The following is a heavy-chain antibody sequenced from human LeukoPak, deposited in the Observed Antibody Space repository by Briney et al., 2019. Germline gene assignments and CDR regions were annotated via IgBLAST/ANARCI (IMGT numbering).Heavy chain of an antibody. D-gene: IGHD3-22*01. CDR1: GFTFTNYY. V-gene: IGHV3-11*04. Sequence: PGRSLRLSCVASGFTFTNYYMSWIRQTPGKGLEWISYISGDGRTIYYADSVKGRFTVSRDNDKKSLYLQMNSLRAEDTAVYFCAREYYSSGFDSWGQGTLVTVSS. CDR2: ISGDGRTI. J-gene: IGHJ4*02. CDR3: AREYYSSGFDS.